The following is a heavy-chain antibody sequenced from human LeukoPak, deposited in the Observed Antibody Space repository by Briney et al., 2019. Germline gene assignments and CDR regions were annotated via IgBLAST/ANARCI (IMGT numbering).Heavy chain of an antibody. CDR3: AKDIVVVPPAIGYYYYYGMDV. CDR2: ISYDGSNK. V-gene: IGHV3-30*18. CDR1: GFTFSSYG. J-gene: IGHJ6*02. Sequence: GGSLRLSCAASGFTFSSYGIHWVRQAPGKGLEWVAVISYDGSNKYYADSVRGRFTISRDNSKNTLYLQMNSLRAEDTAVYYCAKDIVVVPPAIGYYYYYGMDVWGQGTTVTVSS. D-gene: IGHD2-2*01.